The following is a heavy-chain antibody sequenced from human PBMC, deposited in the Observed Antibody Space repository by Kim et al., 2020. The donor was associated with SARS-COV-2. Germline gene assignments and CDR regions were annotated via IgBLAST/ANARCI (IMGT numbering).Heavy chain of an antibody. CDR3: ARDFSTGTTVLSY. D-gene: IGHD1-1*01. J-gene: IGHJ4*02. V-gene: IGHV3-33*01. Sequence: YADSVKGRFTISRDNSKNTLYLQMNSLRAEDTAVYYCARDFSTGTTVLSYWGQGTLVTVSS.